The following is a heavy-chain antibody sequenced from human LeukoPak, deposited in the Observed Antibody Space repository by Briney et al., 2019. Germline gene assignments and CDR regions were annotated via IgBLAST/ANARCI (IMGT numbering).Heavy chain of an antibody. CDR3: ARGRGVRGVIATPFCYFDY. J-gene: IGHJ4*02. V-gene: IGHV4-34*01. D-gene: IGHD3-10*01. CDR1: GGYLTGYY. CDR2: TNHSGGS. Sequence: SETLSLTCTVYGGYLTGYYWSWIRQSPGKGLEWIGETNHSGGSNYNPSLKSQVTISVDTSNNQFSLKLTSVTAADTAVYYCARGRGVRGVIATPFCYFDYWGQGTLVTVSS.